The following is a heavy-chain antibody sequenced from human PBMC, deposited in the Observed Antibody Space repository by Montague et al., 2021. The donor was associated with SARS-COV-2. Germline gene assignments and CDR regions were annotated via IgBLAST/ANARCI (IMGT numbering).Heavy chain of an antibody. CDR3: AREYDILTGYYFDY. CDR1: GFTFSSYG. V-gene: IGHV3-33*01. Sequence: SLRLSCAASGFTFSSYGMHWVRQAPVKGLEWVAVIWYDGSNKYYXDSVKGRFTISRDNSKNTLYLQMNSLRAEDTAVYYCAREYDILTGYYFDYWGQGTLVTVSS. J-gene: IGHJ4*02. D-gene: IGHD3-9*01. CDR2: IWYDGSNK.